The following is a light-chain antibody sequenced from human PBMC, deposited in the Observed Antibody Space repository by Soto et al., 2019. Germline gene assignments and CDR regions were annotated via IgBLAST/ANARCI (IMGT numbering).Light chain of an antibody. CDR1: QTISSH. J-gene: IGKJ5*01. V-gene: IGKV1-39*01. CDR3: QQYYSTPIT. Sequence: DIQMTQSPSSLSASVGDRVTITCRASQTISSHLNWYQQKPGIAPKLLIYSASSLQSGVPSRFSGSGSGTDFTLTISTLQPEDFATYYCQQYYSTPITFGQGTRLEI. CDR2: SAS.